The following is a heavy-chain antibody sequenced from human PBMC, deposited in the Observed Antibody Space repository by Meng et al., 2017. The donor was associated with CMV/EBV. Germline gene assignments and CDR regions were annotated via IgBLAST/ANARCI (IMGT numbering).Heavy chain of an antibody. J-gene: IGHJ5*02. V-gene: IGHV4-34*01. CDR1: GGSFSGYY. CDR2: INHSGST. D-gene: IGHD3-22*01. Sequence: SVTLSLTCAVYGGSFSGYYWSWIRQPPGKGLEWIGEINHSGSTNYNPSLKSRVTISVDTSKNQFSLKLSSVTAADTAVYYCARDTAYYYDSSGYTDYPWGQGTLVTVSS. CDR3: ARDTAYYYDSSGYTDYP.